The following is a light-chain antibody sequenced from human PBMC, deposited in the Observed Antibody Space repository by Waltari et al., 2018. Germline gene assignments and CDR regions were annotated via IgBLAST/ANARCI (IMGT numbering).Light chain of an antibody. CDR3: QHNSNGPL. J-gene: IGKJ4*01. V-gene: IGKV3-11*01. CDR1: QSLSTY. Sequence: VLTQSPATLSLSPGESATLSCRASQSLSTYLAWYQQKPGQAPRLLIYDASKRATGVPARFSGTRSATDFTLTFSSLEPDDFGLYYCQHNSNGPLFGGGTTVEIK. CDR2: DAS.